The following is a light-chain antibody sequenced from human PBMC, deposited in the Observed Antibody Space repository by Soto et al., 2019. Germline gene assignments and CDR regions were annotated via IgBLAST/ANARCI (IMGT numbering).Light chain of an antibody. CDR2: GAS. Sequence: EIVLTQSPATLSLSPGERATLSCRASQSVSSYLLWYQQKPGQAPRLLIYGASSRATGIPNRFSGSGSGTDFTPTISRLEPEDFAVYYCQQRSNWPQITFGQGTRLEIK. J-gene: IGKJ5*01. CDR3: QQRSNWPQIT. V-gene: IGKV3-11*01. CDR1: QSVSSY.